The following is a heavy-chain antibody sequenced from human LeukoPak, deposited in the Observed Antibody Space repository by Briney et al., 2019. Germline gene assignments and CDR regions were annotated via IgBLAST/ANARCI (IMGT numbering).Heavy chain of an antibody. Sequence: GGSLRLSCAASGFTFSDYCMLWVRQDPGKGLVWVSRINSDGSSTNYADSVKGRFTISRDNANNTLYLQMSSLRAGDTAVYYCARDLDYGDYRFDYWGQGTLVTVSS. J-gene: IGHJ4*02. V-gene: IGHV3-74*01. CDR2: INSDGSST. CDR3: ARDLDYGDYRFDY. CDR1: GFTFSDYC. D-gene: IGHD4-17*01.